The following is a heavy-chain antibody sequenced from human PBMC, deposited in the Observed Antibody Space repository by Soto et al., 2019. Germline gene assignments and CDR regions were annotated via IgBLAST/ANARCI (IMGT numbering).Heavy chain of an antibody. V-gene: IGHV4-39*01. CDR3: ERNYYDSSGYYYFGY. D-gene: IGHD3-22*01. Sequence: PSETLSLTCTVSGGSISSSSYYWGWIRQPPGKGLEWIGSIYYSGSTYYNPSLKSRVTISVDTSKNQFSLKLSSVTAADTAVYYCERNYYDSSGYYYFGYWGQGTLVTVCS. CDR2: IYYSGST. J-gene: IGHJ4*02. CDR1: GGSISSSSYY.